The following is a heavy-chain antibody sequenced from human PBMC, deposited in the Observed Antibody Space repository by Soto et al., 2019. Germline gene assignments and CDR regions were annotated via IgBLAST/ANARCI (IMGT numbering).Heavy chain of an antibody. Sequence: PGGFLRLSCTAPGFTFANYAMHWVRQAPGKGLEWVSRVSAGGDNTDYADAVKGRFTISRDNSKNTLFLQMTSLRAEDTALYYCAKAPLRLYYFDYGAPETMLPASS. CDR1: GFTFANYA. CDR3: AKAPLRLYYFDY. J-gene: IGHJ4*02. CDR2: VSAGGDNT. V-gene: IGHV3-23*01.